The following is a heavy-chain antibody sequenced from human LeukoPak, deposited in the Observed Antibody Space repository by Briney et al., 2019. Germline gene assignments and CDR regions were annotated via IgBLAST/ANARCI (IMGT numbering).Heavy chain of an antibody. D-gene: IGHD3-9*01. J-gene: IGHJ4*02. V-gene: IGHV3-30-3*01. Sequence: PGRFLRLSCAASGFTFSSYAMHWVRQAPGKGLEWVAVISYDGSNKYYAESVKGRFTISRHNSKNTLYLQMNSLRAEDTAVYYCARGHYDILTGYPFDYWGQGTLVTVSS. CDR1: GFTFSSYA. CDR2: ISYDGSNK. CDR3: ARGHYDILTGYPFDY.